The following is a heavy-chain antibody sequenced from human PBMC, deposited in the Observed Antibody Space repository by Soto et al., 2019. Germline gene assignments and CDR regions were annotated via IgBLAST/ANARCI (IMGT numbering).Heavy chain of an antibody. V-gene: IGHV4-4*02. Sequence: QVQLQESGPGLVKPSGTLSLTCAVSSGSISSSNWWSWVRQPPGKGLEWIGEIYHSGSTNYNPSLKSRVTISVDKSKNQFSLKLSSVNAADTAVYYCARDHTDSLTGYSWFDPWGQGTLVTVSS. CDR2: IYHSGST. J-gene: IGHJ5*02. CDR1: SGSISSSNW. D-gene: IGHD3-9*01. CDR3: ARDHTDSLTGYSWFDP.